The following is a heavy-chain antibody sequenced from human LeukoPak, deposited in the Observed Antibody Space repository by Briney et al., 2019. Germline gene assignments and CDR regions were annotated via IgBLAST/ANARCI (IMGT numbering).Heavy chain of an antibody. CDR1: DESSSGYH. J-gene: IGHJ4*02. V-gene: IGHV4-34*01. CDR2: INYSGSI. CDR3: AKYRYGYLGMDS. Sequence: SETLSLTSRVHDESSSGYHWSWIRQPPGKGLKWIGEINYSGSINYSPSLKGRVFISLDTSKNLFSLKLNSVTVADTAVYYCAKYRYGYLGMDSWGQGTQVTVSS. D-gene: IGHD2-2*03.